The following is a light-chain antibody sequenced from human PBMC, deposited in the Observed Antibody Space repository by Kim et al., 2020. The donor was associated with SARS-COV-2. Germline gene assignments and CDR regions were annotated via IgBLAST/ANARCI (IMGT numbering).Light chain of an antibody. CDR3: YSTDFSGNHRV. CDR2: EDR. V-gene: IGLV3-10*01. CDR1: ALQKKY. Sequence: SYELTQPPSVSVSPGQTARITCSGDALQKKYAYWYQQKSGQAPVLVIYEDRKRPSGIPERFSGSSSGTMATLTISGAQVEDEADYYCYSTDFSGNHRVFGGGTQLTVL. J-gene: IGLJ3*02.